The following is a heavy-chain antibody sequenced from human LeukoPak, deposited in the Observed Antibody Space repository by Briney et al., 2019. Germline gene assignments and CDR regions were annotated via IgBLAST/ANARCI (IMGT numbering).Heavy chain of an antibody. CDR3: APHRGGNYPFDF. CDR1: GFTFSSYS. D-gene: IGHD1-26*01. CDR2: ISSSSSTI. V-gene: IGHV3-48*02. Sequence: AGGSLRLSCAASGFTFSSYSMNWVRQAPGKGLEWVSYISSSSSTIYYADSVKGRFTIPRDSAKNSLYLQMNSLRDEDTAVYYCAPHRGGNYPFDFWGQGTLVTVSS. J-gene: IGHJ4*02.